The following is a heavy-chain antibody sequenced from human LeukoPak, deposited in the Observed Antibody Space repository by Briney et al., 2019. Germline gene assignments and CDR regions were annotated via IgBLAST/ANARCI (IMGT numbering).Heavy chain of an antibody. CDR1: GGSISSGGYY. Sequence: KASETLSPTCTVSGGSISSGGYYRSWIRQHPGKGLEWIGYIYYSGSTYYNPSLKSRVTISVDTSKNQFSLKLSSVTAADTAVYYCARDGAAAGDWFDPWGQGTLVTVSS. CDR3: ARDGAAAGDWFDP. V-gene: IGHV4-31*03. D-gene: IGHD6-13*01. J-gene: IGHJ5*02. CDR2: IYYSGST.